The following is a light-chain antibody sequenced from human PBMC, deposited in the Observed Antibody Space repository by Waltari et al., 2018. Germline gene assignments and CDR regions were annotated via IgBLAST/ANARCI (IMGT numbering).Light chain of an antibody. CDR1: SSNIGSNT. CDR3: AAWDDSLNGPV. CDR2: SNN. Sequence: QSVLTQPPSASGTPGQRVTISCSGSSSNIGSNTVNWYQQLPGTAPKLLIYSNNQRPSGVPDRCSGSKSGTSASLAISGLQSEDEAEYYFAAWDDSLNGPVFGGGTKLTVL. J-gene: IGLJ2*01. V-gene: IGLV1-44*01.